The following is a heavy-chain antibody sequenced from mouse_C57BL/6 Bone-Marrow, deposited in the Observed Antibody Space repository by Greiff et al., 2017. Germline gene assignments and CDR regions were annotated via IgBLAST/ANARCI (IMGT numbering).Heavy chain of an antibody. Sequence: VQLQQSGAELVKPGASVKISCKASGYAFSSYWMNWVKQRPGKGLEWIGQIYPGDGDTNYNGKFKGKATLTADKSSSTAYMQLSSLTSEDSAVYFCARRGDDYAWFAYWGQGTLVTVSA. D-gene: IGHD2-4*01. J-gene: IGHJ3*01. CDR2: IYPGDGDT. CDR3: ARRGDDYAWFAY. V-gene: IGHV1-80*01. CDR1: GYAFSSYW.